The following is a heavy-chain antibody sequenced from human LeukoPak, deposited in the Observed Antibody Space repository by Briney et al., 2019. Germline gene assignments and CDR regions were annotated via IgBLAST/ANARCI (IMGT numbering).Heavy chain of an antibody. CDR2: INSDGSST. D-gene: IGHD6-13*01. V-gene: IGHV3-74*01. J-gene: IGHJ4*02. CDR3: AKDIAAAGLFDY. Sequence: PGGSLRLSCAASGFTFSSYWMHWVRQAPGKGLVWVSRINSDGSSTSYADSVKGRFTISRDNAKNSLYLQVNSLRAEDTALYYCAKDIAAAGLFDYWGQGTLVTVSS. CDR1: GFTFSSYW.